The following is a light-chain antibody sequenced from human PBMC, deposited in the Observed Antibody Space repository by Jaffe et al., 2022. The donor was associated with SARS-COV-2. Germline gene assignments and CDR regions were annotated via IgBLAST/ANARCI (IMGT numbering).Light chain of an antibody. V-gene: IGLV2-23*01. Sequence: QSALTQPASVSGSPGQSITISCTGTSSDVGSYKLVSWYQLHPGEVPKLMIYKDDKRPSGVSDRFSGSKSGNTASLTISGLQAEDEADYYCCSFAGSSTLLFGGGTKLTVL. CDR2: KDD. J-gene: IGLJ2*01. CDR1: SSDVGSYKL. CDR3: CSFAGSSTLL.